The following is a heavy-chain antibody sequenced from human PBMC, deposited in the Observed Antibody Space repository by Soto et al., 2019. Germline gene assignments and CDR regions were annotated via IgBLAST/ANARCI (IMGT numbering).Heavy chain of an antibody. CDR1: GFTFSGSA. CDR3: TRQAVNGYCSGGSCYSD. CDR2: IRSKANSYAT. V-gene: IGHV3-73*01. D-gene: IGHD2-15*01. Sequence: EVQLVESGGGLVQPGGSLKLSCAASGFTFSGSAMHWVRQASGKGLEWVGRIRSKANSYATAYAASVKGRFTISRDDSKNTAYLQMNSLKPEDTAVYYCTRQAVNGYCSGGSCYSDWGQGTLVTVSS. J-gene: IGHJ4*02.